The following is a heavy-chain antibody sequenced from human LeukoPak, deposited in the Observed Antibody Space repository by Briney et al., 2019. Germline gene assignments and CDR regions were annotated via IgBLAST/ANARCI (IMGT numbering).Heavy chain of an antibody. J-gene: IGHJ6*02. Sequence: PSETLSLTCTVSGGSISSYYWSWIRQPPGKGLEWIGYIYYSGSTNYNPSLKSRVTMSVDTSKNQFSLKLSSVTAADTAVYYCARTYYDIAGYYYGMDVWGQGTTVTVSS. CDR1: GGSISSYY. CDR3: ARTYYDIAGYYYGMDV. V-gene: IGHV4-59*01. D-gene: IGHD3-9*01. CDR2: IYYSGST.